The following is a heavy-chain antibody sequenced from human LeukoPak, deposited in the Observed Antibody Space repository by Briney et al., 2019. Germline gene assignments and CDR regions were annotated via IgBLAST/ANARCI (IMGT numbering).Heavy chain of an antibody. CDR1: GGSISSGGYS. CDR3: ARGTNYGGNFDY. D-gene: IGHD4-23*01. Sequence: PSETLSLTCAVSGGSISSGGYSWSWIRQPPGKGLEWIGYIYHSGSTYYNPSLKSRVTISVDRSKNQFSLKLSSVTAADTAAYYCARGTNYGGNFDYWGQGTLVTVSS. J-gene: IGHJ4*02. CDR2: IYHSGST. V-gene: IGHV4-30-2*01.